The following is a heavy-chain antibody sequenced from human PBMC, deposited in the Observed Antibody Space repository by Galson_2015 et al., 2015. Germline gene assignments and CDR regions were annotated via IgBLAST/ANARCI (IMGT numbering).Heavy chain of an antibody. CDR1: GGSFSGYY. Sequence: ETLSLTCAVYGGSFSGYYWSWIRPPPGKGLEWIGEINHSGSTNYNPSLKSRVTISVDTSKNQFSLKLSSVTAADTAVYYCARGAAFGITMVRGVSLRTGWFDPWGQGTLVTVSS. D-gene: IGHD3-10*01. CDR2: INHSGST. CDR3: ARGAAFGITMVRGVSLRTGWFDP. J-gene: IGHJ5*02. V-gene: IGHV4-34*01.